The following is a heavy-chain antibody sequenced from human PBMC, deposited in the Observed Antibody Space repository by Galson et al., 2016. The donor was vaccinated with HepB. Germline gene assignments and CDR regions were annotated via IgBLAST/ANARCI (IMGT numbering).Heavy chain of an antibody. CDR3: ARSGVGGDNNWFDS. Sequence: SETLSLTCAVYGEYFTSYSWTWIRQSPGKGLEWIGEINHSGISHSSPSLKSRVTISFDPSKSQFSLNVISVADADTAVYCCARSGVGGDNNWFDSWGQGTLVTVSA. D-gene: IGHD2-21*01. CDR2: INHSGIS. V-gene: IGHV4-34*01. CDR1: GEYFTSYS. J-gene: IGHJ5*01.